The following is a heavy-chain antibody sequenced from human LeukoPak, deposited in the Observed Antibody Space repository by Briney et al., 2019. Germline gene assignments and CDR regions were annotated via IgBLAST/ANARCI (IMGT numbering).Heavy chain of an antibody. CDR3: ARVTGYMIEDYFDY. J-gene: IGHJ4*02. CDR2: IYTSGST. V-gene: IGHV4-61*02. Sequence: SQTLSLTCTVSGGSISRGSYYWCGIRQPAWKGLEWIGRIYTSGSTNYNPSLKSRVTISVDTSKNQFSLKLSSVTAADTAVYYCARVTGYMIEDYFDYWGQGTLVTVSS. D-gene: IGHD3-22*01. CDR1: GGSISRGSYY.